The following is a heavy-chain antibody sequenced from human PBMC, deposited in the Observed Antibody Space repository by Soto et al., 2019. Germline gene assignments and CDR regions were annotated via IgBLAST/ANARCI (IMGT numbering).Heavy chain of an antibody. CDR2: IIYSGTT. CDR1: RGSIRSSSHY. D-gene: IGHD6-13*01. J-gene: IGHJ4*02. V-gene: IGHV4-39*01. Sequence: QLQLQESGPGLVKASGTLSLTCSVSRGSIRSSSHYWGWIRQPPGTGLEWIGSIIYSGTTYYNPSLQSRVTISVYTSKSQCSLRLYSVTAADTAVYYCARHSSSRWFPFDSWGQGTLVTVSS. CDR3: ARHSSSRWFPFDS.